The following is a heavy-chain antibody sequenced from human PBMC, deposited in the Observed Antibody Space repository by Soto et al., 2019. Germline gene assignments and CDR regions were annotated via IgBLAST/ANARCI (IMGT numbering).Heavy chain of an antibody. V-gene: IGHV1-69*06. D-gene: IGHD3-10*01. Sequence: ASVKVSCKASGCTFSSYAISWVRQAPGQGLEWMGGIIPIFGTANYAQKFQGRVTITADKSTSTAYMELSSLRSEDTAVYYCARAGEDTMLRPVHWFDPWGQATLVTVSS. CDR3: ARAGEDTMLRPVHWFDP. CDR1: GCTFSSYA. J-gene: IGHJ5*02. CDR2: IIPIFGTA.